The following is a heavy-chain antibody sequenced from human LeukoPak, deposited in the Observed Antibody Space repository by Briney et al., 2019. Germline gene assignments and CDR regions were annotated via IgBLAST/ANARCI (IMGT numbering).Heavy chain of an antibody. CDR2: ISGSGGST. CDR1: GFTFSSYA. V-gene: IGHV3-23*01. D-gene: IGHD3-22*01. J-gene: IGHJ4*02. Sequence: GGSLRLSCAASGFTFSSYAMSWVRQAPGKGLEWVSAISGSGGSTYYADSVKGRFTISRDNSKNTLYLQMNSLRAEDTAVYYCAGDPNYYDSSGLTYYFDYWGQGTLVTVSS. CDR3: AGDPNYYDSSGLTYYFDY.